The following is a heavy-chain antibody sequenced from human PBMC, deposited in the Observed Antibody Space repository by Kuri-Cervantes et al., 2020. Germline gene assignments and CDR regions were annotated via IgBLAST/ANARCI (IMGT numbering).Heavy chain of an antibody. J-gene: IGHJ4*02. D-gene: IGHD6-19*01. V-gene: IGHV1-18*01. CDR2: ISAYNGNT. CDR1: GYTFTSYG. Sequence: ASVKVSCKPSGYTFTSYGISWVRQAPGQGLEWMGWISAYNGNTNYAQKLQGRVTITADESTSTAYMELSSLRSEDTAVYYCATNRGIAVAGSPEFDYWGQGTLVTVSS. CDR3: ATNRGIAVAGSPEFDY.